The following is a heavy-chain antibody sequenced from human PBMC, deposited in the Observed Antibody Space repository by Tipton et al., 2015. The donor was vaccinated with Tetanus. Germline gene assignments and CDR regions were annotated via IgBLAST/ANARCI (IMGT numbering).Heavy chain of an antibody. CDR1: GGSISSYN. J-gene: IGHJ5*02. CDR2: IDYSGNT. D-gene: IGHD2-2*01. CDR3: TRHVVEAVPRWFDP. Sequence: TLSLTCTVSGGSISSYNWSWIRQPPGKGLEWIGYIDYSGNTNYNPSLKSRVTISVDTSKKQFSLKLRSVTAADTAFYYCTRHVVEAVPRWFDPWGQGTLVTVSS. V-gene: IGHV4-59*08.